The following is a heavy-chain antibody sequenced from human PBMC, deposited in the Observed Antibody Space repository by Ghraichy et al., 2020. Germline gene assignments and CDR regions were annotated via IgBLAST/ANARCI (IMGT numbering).Heavy chain of an antibody. CDR1: GFTFSRYG. Sequence: GGSLRLSCEVSGFTFSRYGMHWVRQAPGKGLEWVAVISYDGNNKYHADSVKGRFTISRDNSKNTLYLQMNSLRGEDTAVYYCAKERDTSGYYSFRGDYYGMDVWGQGTTVTVSS. D-gene: IGHD3-22*01. CDR2: ISYDGNNK. CDR3: AKERDTSGYYSFRGDYYGMDV. V-gene: IGHV3-30*18. J-gene: IGHJ6*02.